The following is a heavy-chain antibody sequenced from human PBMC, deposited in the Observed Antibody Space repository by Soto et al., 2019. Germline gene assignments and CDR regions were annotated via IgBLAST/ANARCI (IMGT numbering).Heavy chain of an antibody. J-gene: IGHJ2*01. D-gene: IGHD7-27*01. CDR3: AKRRGDGYFDL. CDR2: IGGTSGST. Sequence: EVLLLESGGGLVQPGGSLRLSCAASGFTFSNFVMSWVRRAPGKGLAWVSAIGGTSGSTYYADSVKGRFTISRDNSKNTLSLQMNSLRAEDTAVYYCAKRRGDGYFDLWGRGTLVTVSS. CDR1: GFTFSNFV. V-gene: IGHV3-23*01.